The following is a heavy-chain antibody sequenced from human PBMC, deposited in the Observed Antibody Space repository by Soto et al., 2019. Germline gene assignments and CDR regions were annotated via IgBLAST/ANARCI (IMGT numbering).Heavy chain of an antibody. D-gene: IGHD7-27*01. CDR1: GYTFTSYG. CDR3: AREPNNFAY. J-gene: IGHJ4*02. V-gene: IGHV1-18*01. Sequence: QVQLVQSGAEVKKPGASVKVSCKASGYTFTSYGISWVRQAPGQGLEWMGWLSAHNGNKKYPQKLQGRVIMSTDTSTSTAYMDMRRQRPDDTAVYYYAREPNNFAYWGQGTLVTVSS. CDR2: LSAHNGNK.